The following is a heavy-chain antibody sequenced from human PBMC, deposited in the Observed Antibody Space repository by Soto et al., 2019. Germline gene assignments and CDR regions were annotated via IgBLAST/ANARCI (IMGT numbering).Heavy chain of an antibody. J-gene: IGHJ4*02. CDR1: GFTFSSYG. CDR3: AKEGIWVGELFFSGGTDY. D-gene: IGHD3-10*01. V-gene: IGHV3-30*18. CDR2: ISYDGSNK. Sequence: QVQLVESGGGVVQPGRSLRLSCAASGFTFSSYGMHWVRQAPGKGLEWVAVISYDGSNKYYADSVKGRFTISRDNSQNTLYLQKNSLRAEDTAVDFCAKEGIWVGELFFSGGTDYWGQGTLVTVSS.